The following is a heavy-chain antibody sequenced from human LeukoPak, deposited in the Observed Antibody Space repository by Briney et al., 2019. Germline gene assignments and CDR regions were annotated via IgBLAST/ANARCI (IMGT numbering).Heavy chain of an antibody. V-gene: IGHV3-23*01. D-gene: IGHD2-21*02. CDR1: GFTFSSYA. CDR3: AKAICRGGDCYNFDY. Sequence: PGGSLRLSCAASGFTFSSYAMSWVRQAPGKGLEWVSAISGSGGSTYYADSVKGRFTISRDNSKNTLYLQMNSLRAEDTAVYYCAKAICRGGDCYNFDYWAREPWSPSPQ. J-gene: IGHJ4*02. CDR2: ISGSGGST.